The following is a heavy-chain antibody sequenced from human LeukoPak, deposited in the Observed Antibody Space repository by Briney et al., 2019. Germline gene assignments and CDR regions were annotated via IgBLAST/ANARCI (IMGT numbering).Heavy chain of an antibody. Sequence: ASVKLSCKASGGTFSSYAISWVRQAPGQGLEWMGGIIPIFGTVNYAQKFQGRVTITADESTSTAYMELSSLRSEDTAVYYCARGEILEWLYYYWGQGTLVTVSS. J-gene: IGHJ4*02. CDR1: GGTFSSYA. CDR3: ARGEILEWLYYY. V-gene: IGHV1-69*13. D-gene: IGHD3-3*01. CDR2: IIPIFGTV.